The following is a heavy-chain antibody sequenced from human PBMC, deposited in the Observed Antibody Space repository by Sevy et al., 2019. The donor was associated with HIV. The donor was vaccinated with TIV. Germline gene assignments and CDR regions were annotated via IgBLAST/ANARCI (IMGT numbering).Heavy chain of an antibody. CDR2: IIPIFGTA. V-gene: IGHV1-69*13. J-gene: IGHJ4*02. CDR3: ARTPKYCSGGSCYNDY. D-gene: IGHD2-15*01. Sequence: ASVKVSCKASGGTFSSYAISWVRQAPGQGLEWMGGIIPIFGTANYAQKFQGRVTITADESTSTAYMELSSLRSEDTAVYYCARTPKYCSGGSCYNDYWGLGTLVTVSS. CDR1: GGTFSSYA.